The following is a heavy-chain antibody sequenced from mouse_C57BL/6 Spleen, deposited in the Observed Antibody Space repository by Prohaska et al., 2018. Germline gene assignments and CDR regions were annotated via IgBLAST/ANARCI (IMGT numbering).Heavy chain of an antibody. V-gene: IGHV9-3*01. CDR1: GYTFTTYG. J-gene: IGHJ4*01. CDR2: INTYSGVP. CDR3: ARTYDY. Sequence: QIQLVQSGPELKKPGETVKISCKASGYTFTTYGMSWVKQAPGKGLKWMGWINTYSGVPTYADDFKGRFAFSLETSASTAYLQINNLKNEDTATYFCARTYDYWGQGTSVTVSS.